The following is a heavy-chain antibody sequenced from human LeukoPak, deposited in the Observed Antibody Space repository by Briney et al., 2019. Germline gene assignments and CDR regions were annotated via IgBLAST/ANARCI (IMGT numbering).Heavy chain of an antibody. CDR2: IYSGGSR. CDR1: GFIVSNDY. Sequence: GGSLRLSCAASGFIVSNDYMTWVRQATGKGLEWVSVIYSGGSRFYADSVKGGFTISRHTSKNTLYLQMNGLRAEDTAVYFCARGAKYTYGHFDYWGQGTLVTVSS. J-gene: IGHJ4*02. CDR3: ARGAKYTYGHFDY. V-gene: IGHV3-53*01. D-gene: IGHD5-18*01.